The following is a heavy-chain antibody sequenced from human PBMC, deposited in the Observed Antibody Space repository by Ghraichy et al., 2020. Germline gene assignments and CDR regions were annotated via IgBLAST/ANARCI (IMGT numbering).Heavy chain of an antibody. CDR1: GGSISSSSYY. V-gene: IGHV4-39*01. CDR2: IYYTGST. Sequence: SETLSLTCTVSGGSISSSSYYWGWIRQPPGKGLEWIGSIYYTGSTYYNPSLKSRVTISVDTSKTQFSLKLSSVTAADTAMYYCAKSIVVFTPSFFHGLDVWGQGTTVTVSS. J-gene: IGHJ6*02. CDR3: AKSIVVFTPSFFHGLDV. D-gene: IGHD3-22*01.